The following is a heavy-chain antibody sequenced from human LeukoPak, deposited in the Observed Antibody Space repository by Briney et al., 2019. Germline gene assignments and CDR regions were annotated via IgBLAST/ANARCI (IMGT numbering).Heavy chain of an antibody. CDR1: GFTFSSYA. D-gene: IGHD6-19*01. CDR3: TTYTSGWLFY. CDR2: IKSKTDGGTT. J-gene: IGHJ4*02. V-gene: IGHV3-15*01. Sequence: GSLRFSCAASGFTFSSYAITWVRQAPGKGLEWVGRIKSKTDGGTTDYAAPVKGRFSISRDDSKNTLYLQMNSLRTEDTVVYYCTTYTSGWLFYWGQGTLVTVSS.